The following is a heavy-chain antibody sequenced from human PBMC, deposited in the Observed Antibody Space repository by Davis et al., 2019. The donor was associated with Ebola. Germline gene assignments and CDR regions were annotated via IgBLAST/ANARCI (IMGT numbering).Heavy chain of an antibody. CDR1: GYTFTSYG. CDR3: ARARGLDYYYYYGMDV. CDR2: INPNSGGT. V-gene: IGHV1-2*04. J-gene: IGHJ6*02. Sequence: AASVKVSCKASGYTFTSYGISWARQAPGQGLEWMGWINPNSGGTNYAQKFQGWVTMTRDTSISTAYMELSRLRSDDTAVYYCARARGLDYYYYYGMDVWGQGTTVTVSS. D-gene: IGHD3-10*01.